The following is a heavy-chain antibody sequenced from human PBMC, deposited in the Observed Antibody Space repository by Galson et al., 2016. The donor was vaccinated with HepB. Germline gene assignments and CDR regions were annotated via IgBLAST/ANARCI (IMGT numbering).Heavy chain of an antibody. CDR2: IFTYGST. CDR1: GASVSSGGYH. CDR3: ATRISPRPFDI. Sequence: TLSLTCSVSGASVSSGGYHWTWIRLSAGKGLEWVGRIFTYGSTNYNPSLRSRATVSLDTSKNQFSLRLDSMTAADSGIYYCATRISPRPFDIWGRGTMVTVSS. V-gene: IGHV4-61*02. J-gene: IGHJ3*02. D-gene: IGHD6-6*01.